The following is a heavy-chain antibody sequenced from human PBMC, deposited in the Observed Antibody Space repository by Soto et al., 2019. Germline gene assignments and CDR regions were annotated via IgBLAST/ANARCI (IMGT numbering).Heavy chain of an antibody. Sequence: EVQLAESGGGVVRPGGSLRLSCAASGFTFDDNGMSWVRQAPGKGLEWVSGINWNGGSTGYADSVKGRFTISRDNAKNSLYLQMNSLRAEATALYYCARGRGYSYGWYFDYWVQGTLVTVSS. D-gene: IGHD5-18*01. CDR2: INWNGGST. J-gene: IGHJ4*02. V-gene: IGHV3-20*04. CDR3: ARGRGYSYGWYFDY. CDR1: GFTFDDNG.